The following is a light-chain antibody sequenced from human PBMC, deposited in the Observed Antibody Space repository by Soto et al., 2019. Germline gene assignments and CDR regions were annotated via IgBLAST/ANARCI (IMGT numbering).Light chain of an antibody. J-gene: IGKJ2*01. CDR1: EIISTW. Sequence: DIPLTQSPSTLSASVGDRVTITCRATEIISTWLAWYQQKPGQAPKLLVYDASSLESGVPSRFSGSSSGTEFTLTISSLQPDDFATYYCQHYNSYYTFGQGTKVDIK. CDR3: QHYNSYYT. V-gene: IGKV1-5*01. CDR2: DAS.